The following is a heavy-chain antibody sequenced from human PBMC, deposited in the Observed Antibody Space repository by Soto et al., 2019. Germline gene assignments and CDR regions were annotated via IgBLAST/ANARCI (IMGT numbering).Heavy chain of an antibody. CDR1: GFTVSSNY. CDR2: IYSGGST. J-gene: IGHJ4*02. CDR3: AREPYDSSVYPVGYFDD. Sequence: GGSLRLSCVVSGFTVSSNYMSWVRQAPGKGLEWVSVIYSGGSTYYADSVKGRFTISRDHSNNTLFLQMNSLRADDTAVYYCAREPYDSSVYPVGYFDDWGPGTLVTVSS. V-gene: IGHV3-53*01. D-gene: IGHD3-22*01.